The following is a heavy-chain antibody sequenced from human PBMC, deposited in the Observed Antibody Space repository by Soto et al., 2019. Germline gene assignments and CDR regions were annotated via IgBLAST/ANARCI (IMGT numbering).Heavy chain of an antibody. V-gene: IGHV1-18*01. J-gene: IGHJ4*02. CDR1: GYTFSAYG. Sequence: QVQLVQSGAEVREPGASVKGSCETSGYTFSAYGISWLRQAPGQGLEWMGWISTYNGDTNYAQKFQGRVTMTTDTSTTTDYMELRSLTSDDTAVYYCAREYCNNIMCYGCDYCGQGTLVTVSS. CDR3: AREYCNNIMCYGCDY. D-gene: IGHD2-8*01. CDR2: ISTYNGDT.